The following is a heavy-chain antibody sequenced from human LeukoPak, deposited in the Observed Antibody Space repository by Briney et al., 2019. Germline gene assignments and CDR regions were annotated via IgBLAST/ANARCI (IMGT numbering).Heavy chain of an antibody. CDR2: MNPNSGNT. D-gene: IGHD5-18*01. Sequence: ASVKVSCKASGYTFTSYDINWVRQATGQGLEWMGWMNPNSGNTGYAQKFHGRVTMTRNTSISTAYMELSSLRSEDTAVYYCARGLIQLWLGRSYYYMDVWGKGTTVTVSS. V-gene: IGHV1-8*01. CDR1: GYTFTSYD. CDR3: ARGLIQLWLGRSYYYMDV. J-gene: IGHJ6*03.